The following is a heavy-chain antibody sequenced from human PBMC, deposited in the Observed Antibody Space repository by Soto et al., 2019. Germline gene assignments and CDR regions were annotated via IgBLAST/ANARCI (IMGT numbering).Heavy chain of an antibody. V-gene: IGHV4-39*02. CDR2: VYCVGST. Sequence: QLQLQESGPGLLKPSETLSLTCTVSGGSISSSSFYWGWIRQPPGQGLEGFGSVYCVGSTYYNPSAESRVTISVGPSKNPCSLRLSSVTAADTAMYYCAPQARTVNRDPNYYGMDVWGQGTTVTVSS. J-gene: IGHJ6*02. CDR1: GGSISSSSFY. D-gene: IGHD4-4*01. CDR3: APQARTVNRDPNYYGMDV.